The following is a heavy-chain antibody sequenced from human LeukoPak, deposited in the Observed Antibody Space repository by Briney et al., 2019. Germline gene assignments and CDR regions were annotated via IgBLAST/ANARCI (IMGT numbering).Heavy chain of an antibody. Sequence: GGSLRLSCAASGFTFSSYGMHWVRQAPGKGLEWVSFIRFDGTNKYYADSVKGRFTISRDNSKNTLYLQMNSLRAEDTAVYYCAKGKGGTYYDILTGYSPIDDYWGQGTLVTVSS. CDR3: AKGKGGTYYDILTGYSPIDDY. V-gene: IGHV3-30*02. J-gene: IGHJ4*02. D-gene: IGHD3-9*01. CDR1: GFTFSSYG. CDR2: IRFDGTNK.